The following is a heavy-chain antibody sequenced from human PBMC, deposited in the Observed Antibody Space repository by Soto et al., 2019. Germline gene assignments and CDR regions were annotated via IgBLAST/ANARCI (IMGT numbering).Heavy chain of an antibody. Sequence: SDTLSLTCTVSGASMNSYHWSWIRQPAGKGLEWIGHIHSSGSTNYNPSLKSRVTMSVDTSKNQFSLRLMSLTAADTAVYYCARDQGVAAAGITWFDPWGQGSLVTVSS. CDR3: ARDQGVAAAGITWFDP. CDR2: IHSSGST. J-gene: IGHJ5*02. V-gene: IGHV4-4*07. D-gene: IGHD6-13*01. CDR1: GASMNSYH.